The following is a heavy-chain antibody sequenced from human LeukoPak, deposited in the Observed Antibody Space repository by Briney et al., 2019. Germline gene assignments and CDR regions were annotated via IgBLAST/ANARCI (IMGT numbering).Heavy chain of an antibody. Sequence: GGSLRLSCAASGFTFSDSYMTWIRQAPGKGLECVSYISSDGGTTHYADSVQGRFTISRANAKNSLYLHMSSLTADDTAIYFCARARGSYSFDYWGQGTLVTVSS. CDR3: ARARGSYSFDY. V-gene: IGHV3-11*01. CDR2: ISSDGGTT. D-gene: IGHD3-10*01. J-gene: IGHJ4*02. CDR1: GFTFSDSY.